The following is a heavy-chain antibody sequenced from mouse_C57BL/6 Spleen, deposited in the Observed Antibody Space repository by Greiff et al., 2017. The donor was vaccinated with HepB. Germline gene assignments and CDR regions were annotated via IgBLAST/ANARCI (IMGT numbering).Heavy chain of an antibody. D-gene: IGHD3-2*02. J-gene: IGHJ3*01. Sequence: VQRVESGPELVKPGASVKISCKASGYAFSSSWMNWVKQRPGKGLEWIGRIYPGDGDTNYNGKFKGKATLTADKSSSTAYMQLSSLTSEDSAVYFCARYSSGFPFAYWGQGTLVTVSA. CDR1: GYAFSSSW. CDR3: ARYSSGFPFAY. V-gene: IGHV1-82*01. CDR2: IYPGDGDT.